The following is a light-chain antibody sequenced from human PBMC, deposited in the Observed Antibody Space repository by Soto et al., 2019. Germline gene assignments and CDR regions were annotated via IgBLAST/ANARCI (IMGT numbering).Light chain of an antibody. J-gene: IGKJ3*01. CDR3: QQHGSSPFS. V-gene: IGKV3-20*01. CDR1: QSITSNN. CDR2: GAF. Sequence: EIVLTQSPGTLSLSPGERATLSCRPSQSITSNNLAWYQHKPGQPPRLLMYGAFHRASGIPDRFSGSGSGTDFTLTITRLEPEDFAVYYCQQHGSSPFSFGPGTKVDIK.